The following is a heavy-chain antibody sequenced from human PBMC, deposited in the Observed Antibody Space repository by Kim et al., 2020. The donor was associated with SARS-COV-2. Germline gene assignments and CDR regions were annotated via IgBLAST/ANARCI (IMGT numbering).Heavy chain of an antibody. J-gene: IGHJ6*02. CDR2: ISNDGSNK. CDR1: GFTFSSYG. CDR3: ARHYGGNYYYYGMYV. Sequence: GGSLRLSCAASGFTFSSYGMHWVRQAPGKGLEWVAVISNDGSNKYYADSVKGRFTISRDNTKNTLYQQMNRLRAEDTAVYYCARHYGGNYYYYGMYVWG. V-gene: IGHV3-30*03. D-gene: IGHD4-17*01.